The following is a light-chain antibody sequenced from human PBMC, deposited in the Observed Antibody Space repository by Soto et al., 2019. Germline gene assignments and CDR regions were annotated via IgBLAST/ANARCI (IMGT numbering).Light chain of an antibody. Sequence: QSVLTQAPSASGTPGQSVTISCSGSSSNIGSNTVNWYQQVPGRAPNLLTYNNNKRPSGVPDRFSGSKSGTSASLAISGLQSEDEADYYCAAWDDNLNGYVFGSGTKLTVL. V-gene: IGLV1-44*01. CDR1: SSNIGSNT. CDR3: AAWDDNLNGYV. J-gene: IGLJ1*01. CDR2: NNN.